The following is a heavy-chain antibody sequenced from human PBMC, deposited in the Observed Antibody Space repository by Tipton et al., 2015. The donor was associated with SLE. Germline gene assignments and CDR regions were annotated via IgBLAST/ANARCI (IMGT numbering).Heavy chain of an antibody. D-gene: IGHD6-13*01. J-gene: IGHJ3*02. CDR2: IHYNRDT. Sequence: TLSLTCTVSGASVSSHYWNWIRQTPGKGLEWIGYIHYNRDTNYNPSLKSRVSISVDTSKNQFSLKLTSVTAADTAIYYCARDGDYTSSWSHFGGSFDIWGQGTMVTVSS. CDR3: ARDGDYTSSWSHFGGSFDI. V-gene: IGHV4-59*02. CDR1: GASVSSHY.